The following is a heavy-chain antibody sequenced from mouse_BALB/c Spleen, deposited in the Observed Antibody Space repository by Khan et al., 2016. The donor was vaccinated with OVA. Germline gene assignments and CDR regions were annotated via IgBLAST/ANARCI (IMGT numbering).Heavy chain of an antibody. V-gene: IGHV3-2*02. J-gene: IGHJ2*01. D-gene: IGHD1-2*01. Sequence: VQLKQSGPGLVKPSQSLSLTCTVTGYSITSGYGWNWIRQFPGNKLEWTGYISYSGSTNYNPSLKSRISITRDTSKNQFFLQLNSVTTEDTATYYCARTARIKYWGQGTTRTVSS. CDR3: ARTARIKY. CDR1: GYSITSGYG. CDR2: ISYSGST.